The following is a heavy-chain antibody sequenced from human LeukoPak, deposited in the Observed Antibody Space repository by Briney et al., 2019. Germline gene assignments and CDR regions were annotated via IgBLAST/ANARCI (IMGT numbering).Heavy chain of an antibody. J-gene: IGHJ5*02. Sequence: PSETLSLTCSVSRGSISSGDYYWGWIRQPPGRGLEWIASIHYSETAYYNPSLKSRVTISVDTSKNQFSLKLSSVTAADTAVYYCARAVTSSSSWYKWVNWFDPWGQGTLVTVSS. V-gene: IGHV4-39*07. CDR3: ARAVTSSSSWYKWVNWFDP. D-gene: IGHD6-13*01. CDR1: RGSISSGDYY. CDR2: IHYSETA.